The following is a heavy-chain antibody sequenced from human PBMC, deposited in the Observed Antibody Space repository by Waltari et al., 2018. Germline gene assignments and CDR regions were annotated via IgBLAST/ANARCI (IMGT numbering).Heavy chain of an antibody. CDR3: ARENTAMSPESAFDI. CDR2: IIPIFGTA. Sequence: QVQLVQSGAEEKQPGSSVKVSCKASGGTFSSYAISWVRQAPGQGLEWMGGIIPIFGTANYAQKFQGRVTITADESTSTAYMGLSSLRSEDTAVYYCARENTAMSPESAFDIWGQGTMVTVSS. D-gene: IGHD5-18*01. J-gene: IGHJ3*02. CDR1: GGTFSSYA. V-gene: IGHV1-69*01.